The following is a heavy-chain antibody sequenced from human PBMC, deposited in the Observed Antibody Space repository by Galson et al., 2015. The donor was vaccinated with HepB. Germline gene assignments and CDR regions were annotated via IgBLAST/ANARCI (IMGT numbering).Heavy chain of an antibody. CDR2: IWYDGSNK. CDR3: AKDPEWELLRPSVSYFDY. CDR1: GFTFSSYG. Sequence: SLRLSCAASGFTFSSYGMHWVRQAPGKGLEWVAVIWYDGSNKYYADSVKGRFTISRDNSKNTLYLQMNSLRAEDTAVYYCAKDPEWELLRPSVSYFDYWGQGTLVTVSS. V-gene: IGHV3-33*06. J-gene: IGHJ4*02. D-gene: IGHD1-26*01.